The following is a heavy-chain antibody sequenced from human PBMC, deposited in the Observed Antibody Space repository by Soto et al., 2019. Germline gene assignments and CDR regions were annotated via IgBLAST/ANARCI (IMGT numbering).Heavy chain of an antibody. J-gene: IGHJ1*01. V-gene: IGHV1-46*01. CDR2: INPSSGST. Sequence: ASVKVSFKASGYTFTSYYIHWVRQAPGQGLEWMGIINPSSGSTNYAQKFQGRVTMTRDTSTTTVYMELNSLRFEDTAVYYRARGPLSSVGQYWGQGTQVTVSS. D-gene: IGHD2-15*01. CDR1: GYTFTSYY. CDR3: ARGPLSSVGQY.